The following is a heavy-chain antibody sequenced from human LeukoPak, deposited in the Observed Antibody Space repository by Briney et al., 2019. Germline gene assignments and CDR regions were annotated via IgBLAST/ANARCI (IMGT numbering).Heavy chain of an antibody. V-gene: IGHV1-46*01. J-gene: IGHJ3*02. CDR2: INPSGGST. Sequence: ASVKVSCKASGYTFTSYYMHWVRQAPGQGLEWMGIINPSGGSTSYAQKFQGRVTMTTDTSTSTAYMELRSLRSDDTAVYYCARESPANAFDIWGQGTMVTVPS. CDR1: GYTFTSYY. CDR3: ARESPANAFDI.